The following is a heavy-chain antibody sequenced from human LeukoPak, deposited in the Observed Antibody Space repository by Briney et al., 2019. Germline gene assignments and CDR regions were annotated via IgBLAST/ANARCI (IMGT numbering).Heavy chain of an antibody. D-gene: IGHD1-26*01. Sequence: GGSLRLSFAAPELPFNKFAMIGFGRAPRKGLNWVSGINPSGGRTYYADSVKGRFTISRDNSRNTLYLQMNALRAEDTAIYYCSKEGGIVEPGRTGDYWGQGTLVTVSS. V-gene: IGHV3-23*01. CDR2: INPSGGRT. CDR3: SKEGGIVEPGRTGDY. CDR1: ELPFNKFA. J-gene: IGHJ4*02.